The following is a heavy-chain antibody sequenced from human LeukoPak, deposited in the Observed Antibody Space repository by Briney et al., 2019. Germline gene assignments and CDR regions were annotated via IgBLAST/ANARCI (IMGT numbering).Heavy chain of an antibody. CDR1: GFTFSSYS. CDR3: ARGVTYCGGDCYQYGFDY. Sequence: PGGSLRLSCAASGFTFSSYSMNWVRQAPGKGLEWVSSISSSSSYIYYADSVKGRFTISRDNAKNSLYLQMNSLRAEDTAVYYCARGVTYCGGDCYQYGFDYWGQGTLVTVSS. CDR2: ISSSSSYI. V-gene: IGHV3-21*01. D-gene: IGHD2-21*02. J-gene: IGHJ4*02.